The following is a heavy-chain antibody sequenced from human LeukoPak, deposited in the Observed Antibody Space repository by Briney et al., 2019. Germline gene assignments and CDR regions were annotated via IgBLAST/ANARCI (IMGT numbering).Heavy chain of an antibody. J-gene: IGHJ4*02. CDR2: ISGSGSST. CDR1: GFAFSSYA. D-gene: IGHD2-2*01. CDR3: ASQGSSVTLDY. V-gene: IGHV3-23*01. Sequence: GGSLRLSCAVSGFAFSSYAMSWVRQAPGKGLEWVSAISGSGSSTYYADSVKGRFTISRDNSKNTLYLQMNSLRAEDTAVYYCASQGSSVTLDYWGQGTLVTVSS.